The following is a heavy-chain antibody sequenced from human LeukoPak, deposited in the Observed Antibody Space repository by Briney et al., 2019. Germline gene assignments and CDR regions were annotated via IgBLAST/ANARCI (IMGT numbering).Heavy chain of an antibody. J-gene: IGHJ4*02. Sequence: ASQTLSLTCTVSGGSISSGGYYWSWIRQPPGKGLEWIGYIYYSGSTYYNPSLKSRVTISVDTSKNQFSLKLSSVTAADTAVYYCARGDYSNYVGYWGQGTLVTVSS. CDR3: ARGDYSNYVGY. CDR1: GGSISSGGYY. CDR2: IYYSGST. V-gene: IGHV4-30-4*08. D-gene: IGHD4-4*01.